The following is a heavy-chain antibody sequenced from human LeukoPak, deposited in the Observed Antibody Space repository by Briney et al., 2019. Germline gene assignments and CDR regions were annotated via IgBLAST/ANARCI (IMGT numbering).Heavy chain of an antibody. J-gene: IGHJ4*02. CDR2: ISGDGNIK. Sequence: PGGSLRLSCAASGFTFSTYSMHWVRQAPGKGLEWVAVISGDGNIKWTADSVKGRFTISRDNSKNTLYLQMNSLRAEDTAVYYCAREDPYIVALPADGRYFDCWGLGTLVAVSS. CDR3: AREDPYIVALPADGRYFDC. V-gene: IGHV3-30-3*01. D-gene: IGHD2-2*01. CDR1: GFTFSTYS.